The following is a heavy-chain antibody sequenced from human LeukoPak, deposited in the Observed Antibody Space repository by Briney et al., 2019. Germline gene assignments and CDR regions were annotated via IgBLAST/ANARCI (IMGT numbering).Heavy chain of an antibody. Sequence: ASAKVSCKASGYTFTGYYMHWVRQAPGQGLEWMGWINPNSGGTNYAQKFQGRVTMTRDTSISTAYMELSRLRSDDTAVYYCARGYQVAAAGMDVWGQGTTVTVSS. CDR1: GYTFTGYY. CDR2: INPNSGGT. V-gene: IGHV1-2*02. CDR3: ARGYQVAAAGMDV. J-gene: IGHJ6*02. D-gene: IGHD6-13*01.